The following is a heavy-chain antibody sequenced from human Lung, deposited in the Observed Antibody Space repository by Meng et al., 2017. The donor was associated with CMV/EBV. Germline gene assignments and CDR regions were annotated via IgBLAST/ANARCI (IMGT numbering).Heavy chain of an antibody. V-gene: IGHV3-30*04. Sequence: SLKISCAASGFTFSSYAMHWVRQAPGKGLEWVAVISYDGSNKYYADSVKGRFTISRDNSKNTLYLQMNSLRAEDTAVYYCARDSLSGYSPRFDYWGQGTLVTFSS. CDR2: ISYDGSNK. CDR1: GFTFSSYA. CDR3: ARDSLSGYSPRFDY. J-gene: IGHJ4*02. D-gene: IGHD3-3*01.